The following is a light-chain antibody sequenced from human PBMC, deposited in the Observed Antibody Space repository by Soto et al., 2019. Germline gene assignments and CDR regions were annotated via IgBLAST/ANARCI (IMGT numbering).Light chain of an antibody. J-gene: IGLJ1*01. CDR3: CSFPGTSTLYV. CDR2: EGS. V-gene: IGLV2-23*01. CDR1: SSDVGSSNF. Sequence: QSVLTQPASVSGSPGQSLTISCTGTSSDVGSSNFVSWYQQHPGKAPKLIIYEGSRRPSGVSVRFSGSKSGNAASLTISGLQAEDEADYYCCSFPGTSTLYVFGSGTKLTVL.